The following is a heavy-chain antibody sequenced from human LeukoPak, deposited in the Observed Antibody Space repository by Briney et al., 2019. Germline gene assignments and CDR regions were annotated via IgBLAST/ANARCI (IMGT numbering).Heavy chain of an antibody. Sequence: SETLSLTCTVSGGSISSSSYYWGWIRQPPGKGLEWIGSIYYSGSTYYNPSLKSRVNISVNTSKNQFSLKLSSVTAADTAVYYCARIVTAMVLGMDVWGQGTTVTVSS. CDR3: ARIVTAMVLGMDV. CDR1: GGSISSSSYY. V-gene: IGHV4-39*01. J-gene: IGHJ6*02. CDR2: IYYSGST. D-gene: IGHD5-18*01.